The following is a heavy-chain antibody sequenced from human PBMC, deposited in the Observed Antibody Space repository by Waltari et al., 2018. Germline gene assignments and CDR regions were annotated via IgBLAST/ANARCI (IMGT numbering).Heavy chain of an antibody. Sequence: QVQLVESGGGVVQPGRSLRLPCAASGFTFSSYGMTWVRPAPGHGPGGVAVIWYDGSNKYYADSGKGRFTISRDNSKNTLYLQMNSLRAEDTAVYYCARDRIEQWLDGEEYYYYGMDVWGQGTTVTVSS. CDR2: IWYDGSNK. D-gene: IGHD6-19*01. CDR1: GFTFSSYG. J-gene: IGHJ6*02. V-gene: IGHV3-33*01. CDR3: ARDRIEQWLDGEEYYYYGMDV.